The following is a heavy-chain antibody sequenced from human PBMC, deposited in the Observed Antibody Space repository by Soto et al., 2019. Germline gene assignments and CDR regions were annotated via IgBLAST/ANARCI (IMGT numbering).Heavy chain of an antibody. CDR2: IYYSGST. CDR3: ARQRNWFDP. V-gene: IGHV4-59*08. Sequence: SETLSLTCTVSGGSISSYYWSWIRQPPGKGLEWIGYIYYSGSTNYNPSLKSRVTISVDTSKNQFSLKLSSVTAADTAVYHCARQRNWFDPWGQGTLVTVSS. J-gene: IGHJ5*02. CDR1: GGSISSYY.